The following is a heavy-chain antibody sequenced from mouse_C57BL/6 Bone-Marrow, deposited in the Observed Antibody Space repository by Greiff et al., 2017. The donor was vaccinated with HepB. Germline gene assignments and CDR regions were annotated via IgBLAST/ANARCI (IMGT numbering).Heavy chain of an antibody. J-gene: IGHJ3*01. Sequence: EVMLVESGGGLVQPKGSLKLSCAASGFTFNTYAMHWVRQAPGKGLEWVARIRSKSSNYATYYADSVKDRFTISRDDSQSMLYLQMNNLKTEDTAMYYCVKGIYYGNAAWFAYWGQGTLVTVSA. CDR2: IRSKSSNYAT. V-gene: IGHV10-3*01. CDR3: VKGIYYGNAAWFAY. CDR1: GFTFNTYA. D-gene: IGHD2-1*01.